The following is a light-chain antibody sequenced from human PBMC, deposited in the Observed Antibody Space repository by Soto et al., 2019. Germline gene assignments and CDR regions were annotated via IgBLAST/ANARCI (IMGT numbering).Light chain of an antibody. CDR1: QSVSSSY. V-gene: IGKV3-20*01. CDR2: GAS. Sequence: EILLTQSPSTLSLSPGEGVTLSCRASQSVSSSYLAWYQQRPGQAPRLLIYGASSRATGIPDRFSGSGSGTDFTLTISRLEPADFAVYYCQQYVSSPLTFGGGTKVDIK. CDR3: QQYVSSPLT. J-gene: IGKJ4*01.